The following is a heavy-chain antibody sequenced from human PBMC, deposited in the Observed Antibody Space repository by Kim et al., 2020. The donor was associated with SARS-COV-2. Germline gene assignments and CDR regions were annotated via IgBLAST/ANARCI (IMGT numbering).Heavy chain of an antibody. D-gene: IGHD3-22*01. J-gene: IGHJ4*02. CDR3: AKRSRVSSGYYYSFDY. Sequence: SVKGRFTISRDNSKNTLYLQMNSLRAEDTAVYYCAKRSRVSSGYYYSFDYWGQGTLVTVSS. V-gene: IGHV3-23*01.